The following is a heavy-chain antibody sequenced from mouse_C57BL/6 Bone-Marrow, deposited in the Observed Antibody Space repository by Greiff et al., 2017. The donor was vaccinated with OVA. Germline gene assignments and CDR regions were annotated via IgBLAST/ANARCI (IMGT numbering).Heavy chain of an antibody. V-gene: IGHV14-4*01. D-gene: IGHD4-1*01. J-gene: IGHJ3*01. CDR1: GFNIKDDY. CDR3: ARYWDPY. CDR2: IDPENGDT. Sequence: VQLKESGAELVRPGASVKLSCTASGFNIKDDYMHWVKQRPEQGLEWIGWIDPENGDTEYASKFQGKATITADTSSNTAYLQLSSLTSEDTAVYYCARYWDPYWGQGTLVTVSA.